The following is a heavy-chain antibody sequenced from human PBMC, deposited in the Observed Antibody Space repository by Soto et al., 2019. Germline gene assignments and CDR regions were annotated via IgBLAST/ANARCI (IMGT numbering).Heavy chain of an antibody. D-gene: IGHD3-10*01. V-gene: IGHV3-74*01. J-gene: IGHJ3*02. CDR3: ARTYGSGSLKDPFKAPDAYDI. CDR1: GFTFSSYW. Sequence: GGSLRLSCAASGFTFSSYWMHWVRQAPGKGLVWVSRINSDGSSTSYADSVKGRFTISRDNAKNTLYLQMNSLRAEDTAVYYCARTYGSGSLKDPFKAPDAYDIWGQGTMVTVSS. CDR2: INSDGSST.